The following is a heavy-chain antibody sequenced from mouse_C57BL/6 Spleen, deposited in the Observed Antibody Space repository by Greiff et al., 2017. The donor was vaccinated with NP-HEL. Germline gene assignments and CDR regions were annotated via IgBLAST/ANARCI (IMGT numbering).Heavy chain of an antibody. CDR3: ARRGDNSGYGFAY. Sequence: VQLQQPGAELVKPGASVKLSCKASGYTFTSYWMHWVKQRPGRGLEWIGRIDPNSGGTKYNEKFKSKGTLTVDKPSSTAYMQLSSRTSADASVYYCARRGDNSGYGFAYWGQGTLVTVSA. D-gene: IGHD3-2*02. CDR1: GYTFTSYW. CDR2: IDPNSGGT. J-gene: IGHJ3*01. V-gene: IGHV1-72*01.